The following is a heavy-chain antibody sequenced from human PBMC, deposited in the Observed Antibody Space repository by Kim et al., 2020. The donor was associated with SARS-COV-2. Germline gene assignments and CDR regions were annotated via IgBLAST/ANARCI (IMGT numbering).Heavy chain of an antibody. Sequence: GGSLRLSCAASGFTFSSYSIHWVRQAPGKGLEWVAVISADGSEKYYGESMKGRCTISRDNSKNTLFVQMNSLRAEDTAVYYCTREFLAGSYFGYWGQGTLVTVSS. V-gene: IGHV3-30*04. CDR3: TREFLAGSYFGY. J-gene: IGHJ4*02. CDR2: ISADGSEK. CDR1: GFTFSSYS. D-gene: IGHD1-26*01.